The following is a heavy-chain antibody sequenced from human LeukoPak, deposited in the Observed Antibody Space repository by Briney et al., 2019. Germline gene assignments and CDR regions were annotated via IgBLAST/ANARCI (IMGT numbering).Heavy chain of an antibody. Sequence: GGSLRLSCAASGFTFSSYAMSWVRQAPGKGLEWVTSVSGGGLDTYYADSVKGRFTISRDHSKNTLYLEMNSLRVEDTAEYYCARGLDYGNDVGCDYWGQGTKVTVSS. CDR3: ARGLDYGNDVGCDY. J-gene: IGHJ4*02. V-gene: IGHV3-23*01. CDR2: VSGGGLDT. CDR1: GFTFSSYA. D-gene: IGHD4-11*01.